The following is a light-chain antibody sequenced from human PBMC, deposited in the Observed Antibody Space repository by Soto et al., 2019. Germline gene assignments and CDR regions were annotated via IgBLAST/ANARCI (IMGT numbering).Light chain of an antibody. CDR2: EVT. V-gene: IGLV2-8*01. Sequence: QSALTQPPSASGSPGQSVTISCTGTSSDVGGYNYVSWYQQHPGTAPKLMIYEVTKRPSGVPDRFSGSKSANTASLTVSGLQAEDEADYYCRSYGGSNNVLFGGGTKLTVL. J-gene: IGLJ2*01. CDR3: RSYGGSNNVL. CDR1: SSDVGGYNY.